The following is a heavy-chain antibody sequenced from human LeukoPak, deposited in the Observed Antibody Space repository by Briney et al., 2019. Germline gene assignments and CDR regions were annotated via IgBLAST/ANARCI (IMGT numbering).Heavy chain of an antibody. CDR1: GYTFTGYY. J-gene: IGHJ4*02. V-gene: IGHV1-2*02. CDR2: INPNSGGT. D-gene: IGHD3-22*01. CDR3: ARVEYYDSSGYYF. Sequence: ASVKVSCKASGYTFTGYYMHWVRQAPGQGLEWMGWINPNSGGTNYAQKFQGRVTMTRDTSISTAYMELSRLRSDDTAVYYCARVEYYDSSGYYFWGQGTLVTVSS.